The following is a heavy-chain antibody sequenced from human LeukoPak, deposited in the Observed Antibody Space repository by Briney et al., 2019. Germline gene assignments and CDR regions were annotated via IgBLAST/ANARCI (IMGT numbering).Heavy chain of an antibody. CDR2: IIPIFGTA. CDR1: GGTFSSYA. CDR3: VGNGYCSSTSCHVDY. Sequence: GASVKVSCKASGGTFSSYAISWVRQDPGQGLEWMGGIIPIFGTATYAQKFQGRVTITTDESTSTAYMELSSLRSEDTAVYYCVGNGYCSSTSCHVDYWGQGTLVTVSS. J-gene: IGHJ4*02. D-gene: IGHD2-2*01. V-gene: IGHV1-69*05.